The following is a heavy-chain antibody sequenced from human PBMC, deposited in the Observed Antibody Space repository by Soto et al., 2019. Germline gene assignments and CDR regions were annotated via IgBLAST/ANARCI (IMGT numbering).Heavy chain of an antibody. V-gene: IGHV1-69*02. CDR1: GGTFSSYS. Sequence: QVQLVQSGAEVKKPGSSVKVSCNASGGTFSSYSISWVRQAPGQGLEWMGRIIPILGIANYAQQLQGRVTITADKSTSRAYMELSSLRSEDTAVSYCARGVAGIAVAGPSSWFDYWGHGPLVTVSS. CDR3: ARGVAGIAVAGPSSWFDY. CDR2: IIPILGIA. J-gene: IGHJ4*01. D-gene: IGHD6-19*01.